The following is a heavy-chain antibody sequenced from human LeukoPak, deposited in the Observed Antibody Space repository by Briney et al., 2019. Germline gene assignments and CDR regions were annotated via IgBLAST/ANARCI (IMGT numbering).Heavy chain of an antibody. D-gene: IGHD1-26*01. CDR2: IYYSGST. V-gene: IGHV4-39*07. CDR3: TREVRSAWASFDP. Sequence: SETLSLTCTVSGGSISSSSYYWGWIRQPPGKGLEWIGSIYYSGSTYYNPSLKSRVTISVDTSKNQFSLKLSSVTAADTAVYYCTREVRSAWASFDPWGQGTLVIVSS. J-gene: IGHJ5*02. CDR1: GGSISSSSYY.